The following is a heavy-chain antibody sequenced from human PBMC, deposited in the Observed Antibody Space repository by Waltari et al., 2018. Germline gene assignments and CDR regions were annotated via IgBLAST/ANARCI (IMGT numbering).Heavy chain of an antibody. J-gene: IGHJ4*02. Sequence: QVQLQESGPGLVKPSETLSLTCTVSGGSISSYYWSWIRQPPGKGLEWIGYIYYSGSTNYNPSPKSRVTISVDTSKNQFSLKLSSVTAADTAVYYCARGITIFGVVIKDWGQGTLVTVSS. D-gene: IGHD3-3*01. CDR2: IYYSGST. V-gene: IGHV4-59*01. CDR3: ARGITIFGVVIKD. CDR1: GGSISSYY.